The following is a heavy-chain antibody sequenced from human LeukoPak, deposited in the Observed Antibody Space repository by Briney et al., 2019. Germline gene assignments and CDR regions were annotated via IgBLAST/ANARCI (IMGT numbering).Heavy chain of an antibody. CDR2: INPSGGST. CDR1: GYTFTSYY. CDR3: ARAYYYDSSGRGTPFDP. D-gene: IGHD3-22*01. Sequence: ASVKVSCKASGYTFTSYYMHWVRQAPGQGLEWMGIINPSGGSTSYAQKFQGRVTMTRDTSTSTVYMELSSLRSEDTAVYYCARAYYYDSSGRGTPFDPWGQGTQVTVSS. J-gene: IGHJ5*02. V-gene: IGHV1-46*01.